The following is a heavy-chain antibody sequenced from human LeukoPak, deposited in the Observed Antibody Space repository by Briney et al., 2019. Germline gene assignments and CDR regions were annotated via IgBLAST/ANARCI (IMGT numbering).Heavy chain of an antibody. CDR1: GFTFGSYA. CDR2: ISSSGSTI. Sequence: GSLRLSCAASGFTFGSYAMNWVRQAPGKGLEWVSYISSSGSTIYYADSVKGRFTISRDNAKNSLYLQMNSLRAEDTAVYYCARDETEYYDILTGYPRYWGQGTLVTVSS. CDR3: ARDETEYYDILTGYPRY. J-gene: IGHJ4*02. V-gene: IGHV3-48*04. D-gene: IGHD3-9*01.